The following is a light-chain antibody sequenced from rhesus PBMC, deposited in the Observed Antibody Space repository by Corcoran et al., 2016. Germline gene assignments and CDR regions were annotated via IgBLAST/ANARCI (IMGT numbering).Light chain of an antibody. CDR1: QGISSW. CDR2: NAS. J-gene: IGKJ1*01. V-gene: IGKV1-21*01. Sequence: DIQMTQSPSSLSASVGDRVTITCRASQGISSWLAWYQQKPGKVPKLLINNASRLQSGVPSRFSGSGSWTDFTRTISSLQPEDFATYYCQQYNSAPPTFGQGTKVEIK. CDR3: QQYNSAPPT.